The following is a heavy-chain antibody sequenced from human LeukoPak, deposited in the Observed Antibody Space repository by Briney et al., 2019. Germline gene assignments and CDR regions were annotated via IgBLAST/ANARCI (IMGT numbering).Heavy chain of an antibody. CDR3: GRRAYCSSTSCHRWAP. CDR2: IYHSGST. V-gene: IGHV4-30-2*03. CDR1: GGSISSGGYS. J-gene: IGHJ4*02. D-gene: IGHD2-2*01. Sequence: SQTLSLTCAVSGGSISSGGYSWSWIRQPPGKGLEWIGYIYHSGSTYYNPSLKSRVTISVDTSKNQFSLKLSSVTAADTAMYYWGRRAYCSSTSCHRWAPGGKGTLVTVSS.